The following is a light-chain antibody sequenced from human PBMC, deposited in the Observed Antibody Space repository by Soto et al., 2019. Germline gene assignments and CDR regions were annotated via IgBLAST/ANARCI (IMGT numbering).Light chain of an antibody. Sequence: QSVLTQPPSASGTPGQRVTISRSGSSSNIGSNYVYWYQQLPGTAPKLLIYRNNQRPSGVPDRFSGSKSGTSASLAISELRSEDEADYYCAAWDDSLSGYVFGTGTKVTVL. J-gene: IGLJ1*01. CDR1: SSNIGSNY. V-gene: IGLV1-47*01. CDR2: RNN. CDR3: AAWDDSLSGYV.